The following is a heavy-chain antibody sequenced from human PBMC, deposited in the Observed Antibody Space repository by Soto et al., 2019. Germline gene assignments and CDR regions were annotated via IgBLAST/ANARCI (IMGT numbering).Heavy chain of an antibody. Sequence: EVQLVESGGGLVQPGGSLRLSCAASGFGFNGYDMHWVRQAPGKNLEWVAAISTAGDTYYLGSVKGRFTISREDAKNSLSLQMNSLSVGDTAVYDVARCGDRFDGMDVWGQGTTVTVSS. V-gene: IGHV3-13*01. CDR2: ISTAGDT. CDR3: ARCGDRFDGMDV. D-gene: IGHD2-21*01. CDR1: GFGFNGYD. J-gene: IGHJ6*02.